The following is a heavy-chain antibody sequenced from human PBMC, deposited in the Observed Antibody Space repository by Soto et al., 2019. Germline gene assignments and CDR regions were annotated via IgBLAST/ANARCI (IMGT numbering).Heavy chain of an antibody. CDR1: GGSMSSSSYY. Sequence: QLQLQESGPGLVKPSETLSLTCTVSGGSMSSSSYYWGWIRQPPGKGLEWIGSIYHSGNTYYNPSLRSRATMSVDTSKNHFSLKLSSVTAADTAVYYCARLGEFGLLIDYWGQGTLVTVSS. CDR3: ARLGEFGLLIDY. V-gene: IGHV4-39*02. CDR2: IYHSGNT. J-gene: IGHJ4*02. D-gene: IGHD3-10*01.